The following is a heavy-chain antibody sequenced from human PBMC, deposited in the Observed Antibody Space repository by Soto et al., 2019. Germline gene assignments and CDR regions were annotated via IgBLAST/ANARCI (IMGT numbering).Heavy chain of an antibody. Sequence: QITLKESGPTLVKPTQTLTLTCTFSGFSLSTSGVGVGWIRQPPGKALEWLALIYWDDDKRYSPSLKSRLTNPKDPSKNQVVLKMTNMDPVDTATYYCAHRRRYYDSSGYYYLDYWGQGTLVTVSS. V-gene: IGHV2-5*02. CDR1: GFSLSTSGVG. D-gene: IGHD3-22*01. J-gene: IGHJ4*02. CDR3: AHRRRYYDSSGYYYLDY. CDR2: IYWDDDK.